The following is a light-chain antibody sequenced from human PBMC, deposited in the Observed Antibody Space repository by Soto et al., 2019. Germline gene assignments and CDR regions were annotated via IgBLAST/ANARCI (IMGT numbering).Light chain of an antibody. V-gene: IGKV2-28*01. Sequence: DLVMSQSPLSLPVTPGEPASISCRSSQGLLHSNGYYYLNWFLQKPGQSPQLLMYLSSTRASGVPDRFSGSGSGTDFTLKISRVEADDVGLYYCMQALQIPYTLGQGTKLEIK. CDR2: LSS. CDR3: MQALQIPYT. CDR1: QGLLHSNGYYY. J-gene: IGKJ2*01.